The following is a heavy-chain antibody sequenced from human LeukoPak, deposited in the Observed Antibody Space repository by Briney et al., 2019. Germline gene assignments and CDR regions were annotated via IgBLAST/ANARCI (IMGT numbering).Heavy chain of an antibody. J-gene: IGHJ5*02. D-gene: IGHD2-15*01. V-gene: IGHV3-53*01. Sequence: GGSLRLSCTVSGFTVSSNSMSWVRQAPGKGLEWVSFIYSDNTHYSDSVKGRFTISRDNAKNSLYLQMNSLRAEDTAVYYCARDQGYCSGGSCYMYWFDPWGQGTLVTVSS. CDR1: GFTVSSNS. CDR3: ARDQGYCSGGSCYMYWFDP. CDR2: IYSDNT.